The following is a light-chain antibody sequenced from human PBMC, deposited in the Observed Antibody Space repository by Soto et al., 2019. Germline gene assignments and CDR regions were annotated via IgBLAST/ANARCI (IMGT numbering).Light chain of an antibody. J-gene: IGKJ1*01. V-gene: IGKV1-5*03. CDR2: KAC. CDR3: QKYNNYPWK. CDR1: QSISSW. Sequence: DMEMTQSLSTRSASVGDGVTMACRASQSISSWLAWYQQKPGKAPQLLIYKACSLESGVPSRFTGSGSGTEFTLTINSLQPDDFATYYCQKYNNYPWKFGQGTKVDIK.